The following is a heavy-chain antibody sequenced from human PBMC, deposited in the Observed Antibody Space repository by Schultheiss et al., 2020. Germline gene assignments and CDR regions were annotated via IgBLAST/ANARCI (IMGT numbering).Heavy chain of an antibody. V-gene: IGHV3-66*01. J-gene: IGHJ4*02. CDR1: GFTVSSNY. D-gene: IGHD3-3*01. CDR3: ARASPIFGVVIIGAFDY. Sequence: GGSLRLSCAASGFTVSSNYMTWVRQAPGKGLEWVSVIYSGGSTYYADSVKGRFTISRDNAKNSLYLQMNSLRAEDTAVYYCARASPIFGVVIIGAFDYWGQGTLVTVSS. CDR2: IYSGGST.